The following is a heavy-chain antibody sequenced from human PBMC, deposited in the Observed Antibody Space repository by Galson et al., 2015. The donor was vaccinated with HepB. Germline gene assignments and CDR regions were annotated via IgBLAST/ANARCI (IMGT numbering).Heavy chain of an antibody. Sequence: SVKVSCKASGYTFISYDINWVRQATGQGLEWMGWMNPTSGNTGYAQKFQGRVSMTRNTSITAYMELSSLRSEDTAVYYCARKLSQGYCSGGSCPAQYNMDVWGQGTTVTVSS. CDR2: MNPTSGNT. J-gene: IGHJ6*02. V-gene: IGHV1-8*01. CDR1: GYTFISYD. D-gene: IGHD2-15*01. CDR3: ARKLSQGYCSGGSCPAQYNMDV.